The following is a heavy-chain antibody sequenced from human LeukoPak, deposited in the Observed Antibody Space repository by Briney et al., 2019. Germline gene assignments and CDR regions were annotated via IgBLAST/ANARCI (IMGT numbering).Heavy chain of an antibody. J-gene: IGHJ4*02. CDR1: GFTFSNAW. D-gene: IGHD6-13*01. Sequence: GGSLRLSCAASGFTFSNAWMSWVRQAPGKGLEWVGRIKSKTDGGTTDYAAPVKGRFTISRDDSKNTLYLQMNSLKTEDTAVYYCTTDQDSSSWQTEQNPLDYWGQGTLVTVSS. CDR3: TTDQDSSSWQTEQNPLDY. V-gene: IGHV3-15*01. CDR2: IKSKTDGGTT.